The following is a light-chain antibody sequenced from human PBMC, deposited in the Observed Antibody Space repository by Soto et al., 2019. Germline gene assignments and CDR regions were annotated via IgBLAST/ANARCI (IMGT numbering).Light chain of an antibody. Sequence: QSVLTQPSSVSAAPGQTVTISCSGSRSNFGKNFVFWYQQLPGTAPKLLIYEDNNRLSGIPDRFSGSKSGTSATLGVTGLQTGDDADYYCGSWDSSLSTVVFGGGTKVTVL. CDR2: EDN. V-gene: IGLV1-51*01. CDR3: GSWDSSLSTVV. CDR1: RSNFGKNF. J-gene: IGLJ2*01.